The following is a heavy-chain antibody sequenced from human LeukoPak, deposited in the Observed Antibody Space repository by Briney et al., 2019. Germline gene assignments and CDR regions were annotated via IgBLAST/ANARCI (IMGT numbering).Heavy chain of an antibody. Sequence: GGSLRLSCAASGFTFSSYSMNWVRQAPGKGLEWVSSISSSSSYIYYADSVKGRFTISRDNAKNSLYLQMHSLRAEDTAVYYCARDRTSGRDYYDSSGFYYFDYWGQGTLVTVSS. CDR1: GFTFSSYS. V-gene: IGHV3-21*01. CDR2: ISSSSSYI. CDR3: ARDRTSGRDYYDSSGFYYFDY. D-gene: IGHD3-22*01. J-gene: IGHJ4*02.